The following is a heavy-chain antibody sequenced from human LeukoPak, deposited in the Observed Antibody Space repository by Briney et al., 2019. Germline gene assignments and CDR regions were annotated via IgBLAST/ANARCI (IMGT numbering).Heavy chain of an antibody. CDR1: GFTFSSYW. CDR2: IKQDGSEK. CDR3: ARIVGAPYYFDY. V-gene: IGHV3-7*01. J-gene: IGHJ4*02. D-gene: IGHD1-26*01. Sequence: GGSLRLFCAASGFTFSSYWMSWVRQAPGKGLERVANIKQDGSEKYYVDSVKGRFTISRDNAKNSLYLQMNSLRAEDTAVYYCARIVGAPYYFDYWGQGTLVTLSS.